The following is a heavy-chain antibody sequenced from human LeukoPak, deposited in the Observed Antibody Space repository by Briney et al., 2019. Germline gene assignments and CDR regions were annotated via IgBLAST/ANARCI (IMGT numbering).Heavy chain of an antibody. CDR1: GGSFSAYY. V-gene: IGHV4-34*01. D-gene: IGHD4-11*01. Sequence: SETLSLTCAVYGGSFSAYYWTWIRQPPGKGLEWIGEINHGGSTNYNPSLKSRVTISIDTSKNQFSLKLRSVTAADTAVYYCARGEYGNQRSNNWFDPWGQGTLVTVSS. CDR2: INHGGST. CDR3: ARGEYGNQRSNNWFDP. J-gene: IGHJ5*02.